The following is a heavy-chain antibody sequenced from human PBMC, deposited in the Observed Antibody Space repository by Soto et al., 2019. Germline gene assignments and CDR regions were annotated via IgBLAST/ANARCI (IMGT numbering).Heavy chain of an antibody. CDR1: GLTFAKYA. J-gene: IGHJ4*02. CDR3: ATRAYYYDSSGYFDY. V-gene: IGHV3-23*01. D-gene: IGHD3-22*01. Sequence: GGSLRLSCTTSGLTFAKYAMSWVRQAPGKGLEWVSGVSGSGGSTYYSDSVKGRFTISRDNSKNTLYLQMNSLRAEDTAVYYCATRAYYYDSSGYFDYWGQGTLVTVSS. CDR2: VSGSGGST.